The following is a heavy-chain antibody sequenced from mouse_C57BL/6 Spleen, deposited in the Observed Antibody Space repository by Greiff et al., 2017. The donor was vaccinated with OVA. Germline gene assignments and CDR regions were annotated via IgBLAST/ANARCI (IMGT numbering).Heavy chain of an antibody. CDR3: ARGPKGSSYSWFAY. CDR2: ISSGSSTI. Sequence: EVKLMESGGGLVKPGGSLKLSCAASGFTFSDYGMHWVRQAPEKGLEWVAYISSGSSTIYYADTVKGRFTISRDNAKNTLFLQMTSLRSEDTAMYDCARGPKGSSYSWFAYWGQGTLVTVSA. V-gene: IGHV5-17*01. CDR1: GFTFSDYG. J-gene: IGHJ3*01. D-gene: IGHD1-1*01.